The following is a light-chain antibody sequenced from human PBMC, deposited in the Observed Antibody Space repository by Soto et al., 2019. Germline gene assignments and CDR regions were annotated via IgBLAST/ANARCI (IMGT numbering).Light chain of an antibody. CDR3: SSYLGSSTLSGV. CDR2: DVS. Sequence: QSALTQPVSVSGSPGQSITVSCTGTTSDVGGYDYVAWYQQHPGKAPKLMIYDVSSRPSGVSNRFSGSKSGNTASLTISGLQAEDESDYYCSSYLGSSTLSGVFGTGTKVTVL. CDR1: TSDVGGYDY. V-gene: IGLV2-14*01. J-gene: IGLJ1*01.